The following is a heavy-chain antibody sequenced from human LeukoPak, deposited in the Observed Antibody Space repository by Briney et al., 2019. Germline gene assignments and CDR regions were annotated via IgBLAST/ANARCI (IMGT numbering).Heavy chain of an antibody. CDR1: GFTFSSNA. Sequence: PGRSLRLSCAASGFTFSSNAMHWVRQAPGGGLDWVALISYDGSDEYYADSVKGRFTISRDNSKNTLYLQITSLRAEDTAVYYCARGYSSSWYSDYWGQGTLVTVSS. CDR3: ARGYSSSWYSDY. CDR2: ISYDGSDE. D-gene: IGHD6-13*01. J-gene: IGHJ4*02. V-gene: IGHV3-30-3*01.